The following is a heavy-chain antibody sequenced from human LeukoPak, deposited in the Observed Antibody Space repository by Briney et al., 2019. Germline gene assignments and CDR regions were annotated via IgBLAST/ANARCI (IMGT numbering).Heavy chain of an antibody. Sequence: ASVKVSCKASGYTFTGYYMHWVRQAPGQGLEWMGWINPNSGGTNYAQKFQGRVTMTRDTSISTAYMELSRLRSDVTAVYYCARGSDSGSYYPFDYWGQGTLVTVSS. CDR3: ARGSDSGSYYPFDY. J-gene: IGHJ4*02. CDR1: GYTFTGYY. CDR2: INPNSGGT. V-gene: IGHV1-2*02. D-gene: IGHD1-26*01.